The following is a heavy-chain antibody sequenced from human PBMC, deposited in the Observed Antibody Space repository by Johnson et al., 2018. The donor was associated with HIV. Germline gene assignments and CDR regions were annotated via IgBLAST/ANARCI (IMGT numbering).Heavy chain of an antibody. D-gene: IGHD3-9*01. Sequence: VQLVESGGGLVQPGGSLRLSCAASGFTVSSNYMSWVRQAPGKGLEWVSVIYSGGSTYYADSVKGRFTISRDNSKNTVYRQMNSLRPEDTAVYSCAGDGRDLVTRGSFDVWGQGTVVTVSS. CDR2: IYSGGST. CDR3: AGDGRDLVTRGSFDV. J-gene: IGHJ3*01. V-gene: IGHV3-66*02. CDR1: GFTVSSNY.